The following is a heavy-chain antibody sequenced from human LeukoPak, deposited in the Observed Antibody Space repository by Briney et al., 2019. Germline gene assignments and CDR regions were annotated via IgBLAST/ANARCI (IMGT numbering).Heavy chain of an antibody. CDR2: INHSGST. CDR1: GGSISSGGYS. Sequence: SETLSLTCAVSGGSISSGGYSWSWIRQPPGKGLEWIGEINHSGSTNYNPSLKSRVTISVDTSKNQFSLKLSSVTAADTAVYYCARGAEDSTGYYAWFDPWGQGTLVTVSS. V-gene: IGHV4-34*01. CDR3: ARGAEDSTGYYAWFDP. J-gene: IGHJ5*02. D-gene: IGHD3-22*01.